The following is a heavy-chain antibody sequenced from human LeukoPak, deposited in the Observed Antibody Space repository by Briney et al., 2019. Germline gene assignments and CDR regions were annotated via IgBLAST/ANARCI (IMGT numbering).Heavy chain of an antibody. D-gene: IGHD1-1*01. J-gene: IGHJ5*02. Sequence: GGSLRLSCAASGFKFSDYYMSWIRQATGKAVECVSYISYSGSAKYYADSVKGRFYISRDNAKNSLYLQMNSLRADDTGVYYCARKKAYDTTGHDSWGQGTLVTVSS. CDR2: ISYSGSAK. CDR3: ARKKAYDTTGHDS. V-gene: IGHV3-11*04. CDR1: GFKFSDYY.